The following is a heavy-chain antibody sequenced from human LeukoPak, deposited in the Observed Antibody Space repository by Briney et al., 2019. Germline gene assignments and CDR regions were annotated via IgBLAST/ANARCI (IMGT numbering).Heavy chain of an antibody. Sequence: GGSLRLTCSGSGFTHSNSAMSCDGQAPGKGLDWVSIITDTGGQTFYADSVRGRFTISRDNAKNSLYLPMNSLRDEDTAVYYCAILGHGYRYVNWLYPCGQGTLFTVSS. J-gene: IGHJ5*02. CDR1: GFTHSNSA. V-gene: IGHV3-23*01. CDR3: AILGHGYRYVNWLYP. D-gene: IGHD5-18*01. CDR2: ITDTGGQT.